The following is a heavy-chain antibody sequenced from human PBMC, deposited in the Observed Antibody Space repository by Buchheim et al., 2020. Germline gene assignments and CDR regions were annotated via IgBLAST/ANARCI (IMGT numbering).Heavy chain of an antibody. J-gene: IGHJ6*04. Sequence: EVQLVESGGGLVQPGGSLRLSCAASGFTVTSKYMGWVRQAPGKGLEWVSVIYSEGSGGSTYYADSVRGRFTISRDHSKNTLSLKMNSRRAEETAVYFCSKDGPATGTTQYYDFPGVDVWGKGTT. CDR3: SKDGPATGTTQYYDFPGVDV. V-gene: IGHV3-66*01. CDR2: IYSEGSGGST. CDR1: GFTVTSKY. D-gene: IGHD4-17*01.